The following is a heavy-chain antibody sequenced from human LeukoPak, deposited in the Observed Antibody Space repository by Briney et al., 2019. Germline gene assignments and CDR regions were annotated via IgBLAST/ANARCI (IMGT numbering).Heavy chain of an antibody. CDR2: IKEDGSEK. J-gene: IGHJ4*02. CDR1: GFTLSGCW. D-gene: IGHD6-13*01. Sequence: GGSLRLSCVASGFTLSGCWINWVRQAPGKGLEWVANIKEDGSEKYYLDSVKGRFSISRDNAKNSLYLQMNSLRAEDTAVYYCARDREQLVQGYYFDYWGQGTLVTVSS. V-gene: IGHV3-7*01. CDR3: ARDREQLVQGYYFDY.